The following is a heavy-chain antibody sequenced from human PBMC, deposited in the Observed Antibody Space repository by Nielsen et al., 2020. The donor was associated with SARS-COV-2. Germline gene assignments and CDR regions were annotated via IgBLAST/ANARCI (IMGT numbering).Heavy chain of an antibody. CDR2: VSHSGSI. CDR3: ARGDLVVVPSPILGLGPFFYYFYLDV. Sequence: TLSLTCAVSGGSVSSNDWWTWVRQSPGKGLEWIEEVSHSGSINYNPSLKSRVTLSMDKSKRQFSLRLTSVSAADTAVYFCARGDLVVVPSPILGLGPFFYYFYLDVWGKGTTVIVSS. J-gene: IGHJ6*03. D-gene: IGHD2-2*01. V-gene: IGHV4-4*01. CDR1: GGSVSSNDW.